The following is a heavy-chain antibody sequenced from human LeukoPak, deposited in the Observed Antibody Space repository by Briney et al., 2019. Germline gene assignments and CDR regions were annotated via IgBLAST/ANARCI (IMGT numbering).Heavy chain of an antibody. CDR3: ARHPPPPFSSYYGSGSFFGPPDY. CDR2: IYYSGST. J-gene: IGHJ4*02. D-gene: IGHD3-10*01. Sequence: SETLSLTCTVSGGSISSYYRSWIRQPPGKGLEWIGYIYYSGSTNYNPSLKSRVTISVDTSKNQFSLKLSSVTAADTAVYYCARHPPPPFSSYYGSGSFFGPPDYWGQGTLVTVSS. CDR1: GGSISSYY. V-gene: IGHV4-59*08.